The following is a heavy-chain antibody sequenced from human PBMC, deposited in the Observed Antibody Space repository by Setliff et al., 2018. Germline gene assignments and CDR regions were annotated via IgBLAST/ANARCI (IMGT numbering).Heavy chain of an antibody. CDR2: IYIGGSA. CDR3: AREQWLDPPGYYYMDV. J-gene: IGHJ6*03. V-gene: IGHV4-4*07. D-gene: IGHD6-19*01. Sequence: SETLSLTCTVSGGSISSYYWSWIRQPAGKGREWIGHIYIGGSANYNPSLKSRVTMSIDTSKNQFSLKLNSVTAADMAVYYCAREQWLDPPGYYYMDVWAKGTTVTVSS. CDR1: GGSISSYY.